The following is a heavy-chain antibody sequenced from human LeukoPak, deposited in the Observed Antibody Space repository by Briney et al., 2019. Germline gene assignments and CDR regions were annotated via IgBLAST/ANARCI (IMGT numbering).Heavy chain of an antibody. CDR1: GFTFDDHA. CDR2: ISWNSGNT. Sequence: PGGSLRLSCAASGFTFDDHAMHWVRQAPGKGLEWVAGISWNSGNTGYADSVKGRFTISRDNAKNTLYLQMNSLRAEDTAVYYCARGLYNYYGSGSYFGWFDPWGQGTLVTVSS. D-gene: IGHD3-10*01. J-gene: IGHJ5*02. V-gene: IGHV3-9*01. CDR3: ARGLYNYYGSGSYFGWFDP.